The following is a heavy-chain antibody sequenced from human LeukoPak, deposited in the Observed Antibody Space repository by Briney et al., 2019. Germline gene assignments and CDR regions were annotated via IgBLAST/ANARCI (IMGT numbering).Heavy chain of an antibody. CDR2: IFNDGLT. V-gene: IGHV3-53*01. J-gene: IGHJ4*02. CDR3: ARVNSGDFDY. D-gene: IGHD1-26*01. Sequence: GGSLRLSCAASGFTFSSYWMHWVRQAPGKGLEWISVIFNDGLTYYADSVKGRFTISRDTSKNTLYLQMNSLTADDTAVFYCARVNSGDFDYWGQGTLVTVSS. CDR1: GFTFSSYW.